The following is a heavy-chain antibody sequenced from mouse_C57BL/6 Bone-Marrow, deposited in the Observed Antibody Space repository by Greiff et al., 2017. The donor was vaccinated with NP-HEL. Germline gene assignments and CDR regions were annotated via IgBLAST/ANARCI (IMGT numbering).Heavy chain of an antibody. Sequence: EVNLVESGGGLVQPGGSLKLSCAASGFTFSDYYMYWVRQTPEKRLEWVAYISNGGGSTYYPDTVKGRFTISRDNAKNTLYLQMSRLKSEDTAMYYCARQRVTTVVPFAYWGQGTLVTVSA. D-gene: IGHD1-1*01. CDR2: ISNGGGST. V-gene: IGHV5-12*01. CDR1: GFTFSDYY. CDR3: ARQRVTTVVPFAY. J-gene: IGHJ3*01.